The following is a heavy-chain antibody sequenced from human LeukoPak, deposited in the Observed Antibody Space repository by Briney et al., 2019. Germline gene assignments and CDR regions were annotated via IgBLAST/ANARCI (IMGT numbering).Heavy chain of an antibody. Sequence: GGSLRLSCAASGFTFDDYAMHWVRQAPGKGLEWVLGISWNSGSIGYADSVKGRFTISRDNAKNSLYLQMNSLRAEDTALYYCAKDMGGPQPYYYYYGMDVWGQGTTVTVSS. V-gene: IGHV3-9*01. J-gene: IGHJ6*02. CDR2: ISWNSGSI. D-gene: IGHD3-16*01. CDR3: AKDMGGPQPYYYYYGMDV. CDR1: GFTFDDYA.